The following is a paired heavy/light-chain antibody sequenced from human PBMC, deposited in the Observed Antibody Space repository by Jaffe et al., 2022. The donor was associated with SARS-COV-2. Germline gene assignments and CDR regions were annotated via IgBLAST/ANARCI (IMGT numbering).Light chain of an antibody. CDR1: ISDVGGYNY. V-gene: IGLV2-14*03. CDR2: DVS. CDR3: SSYTSSTTWV. Sequence: QSALTQPASVSGSPGQSITISCTGTISDVGGYNYVSWYQQHPGKAPKLIIYDVSNRPSGVSNRFSGSKSGNTASLTISGLQAEDEADYYCSSYTSSTTWVFGGGTKLTVL. J-gene: IGLJ3*02.
Heavy chain of an antibody. CDR3: ARRQRSSSFRDY. D-gene: IGHD6-6*01. CDR2: IYYSGVT. Sequence: QLQLQESGPGLVKPSETLSLTCAVSGGSISSSSYYWGWIRQPPGKGLEWIGTIYYSGVTYYNPSLKSRVTISVDTSTNQFSLNLNSVTAADTAVYYCARRQRSSSFRDYWGQGTLVTVSS. CDR1: GGSISSSSYY. V-gene: IGHV4-39*01. J-gene: IGHJ4*02.